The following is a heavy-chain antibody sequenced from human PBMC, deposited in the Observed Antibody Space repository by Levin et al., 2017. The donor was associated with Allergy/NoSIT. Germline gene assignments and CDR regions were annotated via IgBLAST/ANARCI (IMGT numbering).Heavy chain of an antibody. CDR2: IYSGGST. CDR1: GFTVSSNY. Sequence: GESLKISCAASGFTVSSNYMSWVRQAPGKGLEWVSVIYSGGSTYYADSVKGRFTISRDNSKNTLYLQMNSLRAEDTAVYYCARACSGGSCYSNAFDIWGQGTMVTVSS. D-gene: IGHD2-15*01. CDR3: ARACSGGSCYSNAFDI. V-gene: IGHV3-66*01. J-gene: IGHJ3*02.